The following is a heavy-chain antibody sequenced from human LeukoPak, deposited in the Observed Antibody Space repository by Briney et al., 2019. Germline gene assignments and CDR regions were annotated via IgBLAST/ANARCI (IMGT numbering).Heavy chain of an antibody. D-gene: IGHD6-13*01. CDR2: ISGSGGST. V-gene: IGHV3-23*01. CDR1: GFTFSSYG. J-gene: IGHJ5*02. Sequence: GGTLRLSCAASGFTFSSYGMSWVRQAPGKGLEWVSAISGSGGSTYYADSVKGRFTISRDNSKNTLYLQMNSLRAEDTAVYYCASYSSSWYTFDPWGQGTLVTVSS. CDR3: ASYSSSWYTFDP.